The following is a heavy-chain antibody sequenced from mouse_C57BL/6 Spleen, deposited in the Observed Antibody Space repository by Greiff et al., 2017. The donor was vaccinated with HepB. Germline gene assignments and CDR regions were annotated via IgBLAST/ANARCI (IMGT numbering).Heavy chain of an antibody. D-gene: IGHD1-1*02. J-gene: IGHJ2*01. CDR1: GFTFSDYY. CDR2: INYDGSST. CDR3: ARDGGWNYFDY. Sequence: EVQVVESEGGLVQPGSSMKLSCTASGFTFSDYYMAWVRQVPEKGLEWVANINYDGSSTYYLDSLKSRFIISRDNAKNILYLQMSSLKSEDTATYYCARDGGWNYFDYWGQGTTLTVSS. V-gene: IGHV5-16*01.